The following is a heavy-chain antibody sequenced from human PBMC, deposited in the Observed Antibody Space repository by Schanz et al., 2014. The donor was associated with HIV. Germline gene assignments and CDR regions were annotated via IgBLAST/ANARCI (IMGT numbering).Heavy chain of an antibody. J-gene: IGHJ6*02. Sequence: QVQLVQSGAEVKKPGASLKVSCKASGYTFTDYFIHWVRQAPGQGLEWMGWIKPNNGGTYYAQKFKGRVTMTRDTSISTAYMELSRLRSDDTAVYYCARDPTYYYDSSGYFKPYYYGMDVWGQGTTVTVSS. CDR3: ARDPTYYYDSSGYFKPYYYGMDV. CDR2: IKPNNGGT. V-gene: IGHV1-2*02. D-gene: IGHD3-22*01. CDR1: GYTFTDYF.